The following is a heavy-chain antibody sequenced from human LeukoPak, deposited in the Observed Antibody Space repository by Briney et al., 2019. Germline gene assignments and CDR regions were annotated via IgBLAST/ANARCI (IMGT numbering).Heavy chain of an antibody. V-gene: IGHV3-72*01. CDR1: GFTFSDHY. CDR3: GDLGSAGTDH. J-gene: IGHJ4*02. D-gene: IGHD3-10*01. CDR2: IRNKADGYNT. Sequence: PGGSLRLSCAASGFTFSDHYMDWVRQAPGQGREWVGLIRNKADGYNTIYAASVKGRFTISRDDSKNSIYLQMDSLKTGDTAVYYCGDLGSAGTDHWGQGTLVTVSS.